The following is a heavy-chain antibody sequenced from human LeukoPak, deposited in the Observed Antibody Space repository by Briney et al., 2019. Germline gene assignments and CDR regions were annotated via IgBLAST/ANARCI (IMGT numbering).Heavy chain of an antibody. D-gene: IGHD3-3*01. CDR1: GFTFSSCW. CDR2: INCDGSTT. CDR3: ANVVGGYYPPVEGFDI. V-gene: IGHV3-74*01. Sequence: PGGSLRLSCAASGFTFSSCWMHWVRQAPGKGLVWVSGINCDGSTTNYADSVRGRFTISRDNAKNTLHLQMNSLRAEDTAVYYCANVVGGYYPPVEGFDIWGQGTMVTVSS. J-gene: IGHJ3*02.